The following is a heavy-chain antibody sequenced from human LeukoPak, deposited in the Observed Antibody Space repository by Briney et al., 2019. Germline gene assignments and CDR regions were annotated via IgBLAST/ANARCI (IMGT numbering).Heavy chain of an antibody. CDR2: IYTSGGGT. Sequence: ASVKVSCKASGYSFTSYYMHWVRQAPGQGLEWMGVIYTSGGGTTYAQKFQGRVTMTRDTSASTVYMELSSLRSDDTAVYYCSIAVAGTGWFDPWGQGTLVTVSS. CDR1: GYSFTSYY. D-gene: IGHD6-19*01. V-gene: IGHV1-46*03. CDR3: SIAVAGTGWFDP. J-gene: IGHJ5*02.